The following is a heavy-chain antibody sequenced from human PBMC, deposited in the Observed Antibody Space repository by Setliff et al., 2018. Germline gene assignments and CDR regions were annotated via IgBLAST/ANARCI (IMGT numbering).Heavy chain of an antibody. V-gene: IGHV4-39*01. CDR1: GGSISRSSYN. CDR3: ARSKSSSGWLNWFDP. J-gene: IGHJ5*02. D-gene: IGHD6-19*01. CDR2: IYYSGST. Sequence: SETLSLTCTVSGGSISRSSYNWGWIRQPPGKGLEWIGSIYYSGSTYYNPSLKSRVTISVDTSKNQFSLKLSSVTAADTPVYYCARSKSSSGWLNWFDPWGQGTLVTVSS.